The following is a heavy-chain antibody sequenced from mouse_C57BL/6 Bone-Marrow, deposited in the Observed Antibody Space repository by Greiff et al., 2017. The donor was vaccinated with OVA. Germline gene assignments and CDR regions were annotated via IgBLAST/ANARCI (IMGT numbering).Heavy chain of an antibody. V-gene: IGHV5-17*01. CDR1: GFTFSDYG. J-gene: IGHJ4*01. CDR2: ISSGSSTI. CDR3: APYAMDY. Sequence: EVKLMESGGGLVKPGGSLKLSCAASGFTFSDYGMHWVRQAPEKGLEWVAYISSGSSTIYYADTVKGRFTISRDNAKNTLFLQMTSLRSEDTAMYYCAPYAMDYWGQGTSATVSS.